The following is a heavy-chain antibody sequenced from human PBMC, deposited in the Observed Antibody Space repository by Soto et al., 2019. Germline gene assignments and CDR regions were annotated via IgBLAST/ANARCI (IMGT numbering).Heavy chain of an antibody. CDR3: ARDSRY. CDR2: TRNKANSYTT. V-gene: IGHV3-72*01. Sequence: GGSLRLSYAGSGFTFSDHYMDLVRQAPGKGLEWVGRTRNKANSYTTEYAASVKGRFTISRDDSKNSLYLQMNSLKTEDTAVYYCARDSRYWGQGTLVTVSS. CDR1: GFTFSDHY. D-gene: IGHD2-2*01. J-gene: IGHJ4*02.